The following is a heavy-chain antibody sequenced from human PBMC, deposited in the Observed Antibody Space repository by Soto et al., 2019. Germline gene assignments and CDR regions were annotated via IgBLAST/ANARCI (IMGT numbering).Heavy chain of an antibody. CDR2: IYYSGST. CDR1: GGSISSGDYY. Sequence: PSETLSLTCTVSGGSISSGDYYWSWIRQPPGKGLEWIGYIYYSGSTYYNPSLKSRVTISVDTSKNQFSLKLSSVTAADTAVYYCARDTGYCSSTSCYSDAFDIWGQGTMVTVSS. D-gene: IGHD2-2*01. V-gene: IGHV4-30-4*01. CDR3: ARDTGYCSSTSCYSDAFDI. J-gene: IGHJ3*02.